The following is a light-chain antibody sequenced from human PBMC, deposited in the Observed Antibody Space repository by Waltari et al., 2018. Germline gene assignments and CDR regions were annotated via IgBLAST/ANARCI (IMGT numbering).Light chain of an antibody. CDR3: QQYYSSSFT. J-gene: IGKJ3*01. CDR1: QSVLWRSNNKNY. V-gene: IGKV4-1*01. CDR2: WAS. Sequence: DIVMTQSPDSLAVSLGERATINCKSSQSVLWRSNNKNYLAWYQHKPGQPPKLLISWASTRESGVPDRFSGSGSGTDFTLTISSLQAEDVAFYYCQQYYSSSFTFGPGTKVDIK.